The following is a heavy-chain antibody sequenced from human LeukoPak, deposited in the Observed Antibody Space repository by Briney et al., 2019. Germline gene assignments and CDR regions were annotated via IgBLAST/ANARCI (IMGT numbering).Heavy chain of an antibody. J-gene: IGHJ3*02. D-gene: IGHD5-12*01. CDR2: ISSSSSYI. CDR1: GFTFSSYS. CDR3: ARGEMATIIGAFDI. Sequence: PGGSLRLSCAASGFTFSSYSMNWARQAPGKGLEWVSSISSSSSYIYYADSVKGRFTISRDNAKNSLYLQMNSLRAEDTAVYYCARGEMATIIGAFDIWGQGTMVTVSS. V-gene: IGHV3-21*01.